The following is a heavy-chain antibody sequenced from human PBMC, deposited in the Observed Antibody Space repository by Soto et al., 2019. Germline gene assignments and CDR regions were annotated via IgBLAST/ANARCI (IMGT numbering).Heavy chain of an antibody. D-gene: IGHD3-22*01. CDR2: ISNDGSIQ. CDR1: GFTFSSYG. Sequence: QVQLMESGGSVLQPGRPLRLSCAASGFTFSSYGMHWVRQAPGKGLEWVTIISNDGSIQYYGDSVKGRFTVSRDNSKNTLFLEMNSLTAEDTATYYCAKDRRDSSGTCSRCFGMDVWGQGTTVTVSS. V-gene: IGHV3-30*18. J-gene: IGHJ6*02. CDR3: AKDRRDSSGTCSRCFGMDV.